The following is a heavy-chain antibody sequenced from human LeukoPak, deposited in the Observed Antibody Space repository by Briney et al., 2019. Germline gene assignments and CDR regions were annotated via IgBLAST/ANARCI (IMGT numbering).Heavy chain of an antibody. Sequence: SETLSLTCTVSGGXISSYYCSWIRQPPGKGLEWIGYIYYSGSTNYNPSLKSRVTISVDTSKNQFSLKLSSVTAAETAVYYCARGHLSGNFIWGQGTMVTVSS. CDR1: GGXISSYY. V-gene: IGHV4-59*01. CDR3: ARGHLSGNFI. J-gene: IGHJ3*02. D-gene: IGHD3-10*01. CDR2: IYYSGST.